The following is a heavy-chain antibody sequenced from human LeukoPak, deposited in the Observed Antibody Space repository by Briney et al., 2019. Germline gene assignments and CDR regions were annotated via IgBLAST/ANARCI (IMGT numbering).Heavy chain of an antibody. Sequence: GGSLRLSCAASGFAFSTYWMSWVRQAPGKGLEWVANIKQDGNEKYYVDSVKGRFTISRDDAKNSLYLQMNSLRAEDTAVYYCAREKSYGADFDYWGQGTLVTVSS. V-gene: IGHV3-7*03. D-gene: IGHD4-17*01. CDR2: IKQDGNEK. CDR3: AREKSYGADFDY. CDR1: GFAFSTYW. J-gene: IGHJ4*02.